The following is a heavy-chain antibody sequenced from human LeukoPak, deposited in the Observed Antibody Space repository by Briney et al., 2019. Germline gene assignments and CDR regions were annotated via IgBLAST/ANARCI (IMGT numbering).Heavy chain of an antibody. J-gene: IGHJ3*02. CDR1: GYTFTGNY. CDR3: AREIMGATLDAFDI. D-gene: IGHD1-26*01. CDR2: INPDSGVT. Sequence: ASVKVSCKASGYTFTGNYIHWVRQAPGQGLEWMGWINPDSGVTRFAQKFQGRVTMTRDTSITTAFMELSRLRSDDTAMYYCAREIMGATLDAFDIWGQGRMVTVSS. V-gene: IGHV1-2*02.